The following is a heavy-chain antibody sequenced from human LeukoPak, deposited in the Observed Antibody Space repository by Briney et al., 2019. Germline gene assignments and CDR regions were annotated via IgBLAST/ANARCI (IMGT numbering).Heavy chain of an antibody. CDR2: IIPIFGTP. CDR3: ARDLRNWTDVLYAFDL. V-gene: IGHV1-69*05. Sequence: SVKVSCKASGYTFTSYGISWVRQAPGQGLEWMGGIIPIFGTPHYAQKFQGRVTISTDESTSTAYMELSSLSSEDTAVYFCARDLRNWTDVLYAFDLWGQGTTVTVCS. D-gene: IGHD1-1*01. J-gene: IGHJ3*01. CDR1: GYTFTSYG.